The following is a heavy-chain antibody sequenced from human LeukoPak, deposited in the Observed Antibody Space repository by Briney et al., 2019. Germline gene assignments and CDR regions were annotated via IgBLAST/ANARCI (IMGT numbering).Heavy chain of an antibody. Sequence: SETLSLTCAVYGGSFGGYYWSWIRQPPGKGLEWIGEINHSGSTNYNPSLKSRVTMSVDTSKNQFSLKLSSVTAADTAVYYCARDDSSGSRFDYWGQGTLVTVSS. CDR2: INHSGST. J-gene: IGHJ4*02. CDR3: ARDDSSGSRFDY. V-gene: IGHV4-34*09. CDR1: GGSFGGYY. D-gene: IGHD3-22*01.